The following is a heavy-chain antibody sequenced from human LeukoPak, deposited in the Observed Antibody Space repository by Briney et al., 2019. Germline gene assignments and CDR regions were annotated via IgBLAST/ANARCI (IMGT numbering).Heavy chain of an antibody. D-gene: IGHD3-3*01. J-gene: IGHJ6*02. CDR2: ISWQSRTR. Sequence: GRSLRPSCVASGFFFDDYGMHRVRQVPGKGLEWVSGISWQSRTRKYADSVRGRFTISRDNAKNSLYLQMNSLKLEDTALYYCVKDRDFWSGLDVWGQGTMVTVS. CDR1: GFFFDDYG. CDR3: VKDRDFWSGLDV. V-gene: IGHV3-9*01.